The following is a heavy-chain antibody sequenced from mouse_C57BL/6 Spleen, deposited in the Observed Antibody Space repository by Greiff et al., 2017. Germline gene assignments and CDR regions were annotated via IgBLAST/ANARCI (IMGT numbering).Heavy chain of an antibody. D-gene: IGHD1-1*01. Sequence: QVQLQQSGPGLVQPSQCLSITCTVSGFSLTSYGVHWVRQSPGKGLEWLGVIWSGGGTDYNAAFISSLSISKDNSKSQVFFKMNSLQTDDTAIYYCARNYYDGPASGAMDYWGQGTSVTVSS. CDR1: GFSLTSYG. V-gene: IGHV2-2*01. CDR2: IWSGGGT. CDR3: ARNYYDGPASGAMDY. J-gene: IGHJ4*01.